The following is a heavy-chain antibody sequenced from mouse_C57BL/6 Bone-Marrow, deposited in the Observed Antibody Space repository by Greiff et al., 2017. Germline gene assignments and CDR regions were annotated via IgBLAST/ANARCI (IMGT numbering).Heavy chain of an antibody. CDR2: IDPSDSYT. J-gene: IGHJ3*01. Sequence: QVQLQQPGAELVMPGASVKLSCKASGYTFTSYWMHWVKQRPGQGLEWIGEIDPSDSYTNYNQKFKGKSTLTVDKSSSTAYMQLSSLTSEDSAVYYCALYDYDEAWFAYWGQGTLVTGSA. V-gene: IGHV1-69*01. CDR3: ALYDYDEAWFAY. CDR1: GYTFTSYW. D-gene: IGHD2-4*01.